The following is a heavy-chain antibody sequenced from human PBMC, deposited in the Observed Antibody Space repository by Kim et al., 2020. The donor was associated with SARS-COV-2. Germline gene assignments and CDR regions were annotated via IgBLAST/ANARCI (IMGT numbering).Heavy chain of an antibody. V-gene: IGHV3-30*18. CDR3: ANSKVDRSSIAARLDAFDI. CDR2: ISYDGSNK. J-gene: IGHJ3*02. Sequence: GGSLRLSCAASGFTFSSYGMHWVRQAPGKGLEWVAVISYDGSNKYYADSVKGRFTISRDNSKNTLYLQMNSLRAEDTAVYYCANSKVDRSSIAARLDAFDIWGQGTMVTVSS. D-gene: IGHD6-6*01. CDR1: GFTFSSYG.